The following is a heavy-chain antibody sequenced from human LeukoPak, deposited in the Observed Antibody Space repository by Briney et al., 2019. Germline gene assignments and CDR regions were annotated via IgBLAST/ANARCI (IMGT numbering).Heavy chain of an antibody. V-gene: IGHV4-39*01. J-gene: IGHJ4*02. Sequence: SETLSLTCTVSGGSISSSSYYWGWIRQPPGKGLEWIGSIYYSGSTYYNPSLKSRVTISVDTSKNQFSLKLSSVTAADAAVYYCARHEYYDFWSGYRHFDYWGQGTLVTVSS. CDR2: IYYSGST. CDR3: ARHEYYDFWSGYRHFDY. D-gene: IGHD3-3*01. CDR1: GGSISSSSYY.